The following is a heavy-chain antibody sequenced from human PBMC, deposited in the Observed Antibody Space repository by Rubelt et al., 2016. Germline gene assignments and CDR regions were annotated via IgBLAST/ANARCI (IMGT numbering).Heavy chain of an antibody. CDR1: GGSISSSSYY. CDR2: IYYSGST. J-gene: IGHJ4*02. D-gene: IGHD3-22*01. Sequence: QVQLQESGPGLVKPSETLSLTCTVSGGSISSSSYYWGWIRQPPGKGLEWIGSIYYSGSTYYNPSLKSRFTISVDTSKNQFSLKLSSVTAAETAVYYCASLYYYDSSGYQFDYWGLGTLVTVSS. CDR3: ASLYYYDSSGYQFDY. V-gene: IGHV4-39*07.